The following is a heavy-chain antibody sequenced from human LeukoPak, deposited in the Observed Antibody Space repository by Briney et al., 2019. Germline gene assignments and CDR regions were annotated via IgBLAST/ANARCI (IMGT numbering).Heavy chain of an antibody. CDR1: GYTFSSYA. Sequence: GGSLKLSCKASGYTFSSYALSWVRQAPGKGLEWVSAISGSGGSTYYADSVKGRFTISRDNSKNTLYLQMNSLRAEDTAVYYCAKLSGSRTFDYWGQGTLVTVSS. V-gene: IGHV3-23*01. J-gene: IGHJ4*02. CDR3: AKLSGSRTFDY. CDR2: ISGSGGST. D-gene: IGHD1-26*01.